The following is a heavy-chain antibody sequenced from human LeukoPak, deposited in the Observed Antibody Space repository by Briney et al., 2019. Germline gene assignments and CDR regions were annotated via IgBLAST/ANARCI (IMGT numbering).Heavy chain of an antibody. CDR1: GFTVSSNY. Sequence: GRSLRLSCAASGFTVSSNYMSWVRQAPGKGLEWVSVIYSGGSTYYADSVKGRFTISRDNSKNTLYLQMNSLRAEDTAVYYCAKETPGIAAADWGQGTLVTVSS. D-gene: IGHD6-25*01. V-gene: IGHV3-53*01. J-gene: IGHJ4*02. CDR2: IYSGGST. CDR3: AKETPGIAAAD.